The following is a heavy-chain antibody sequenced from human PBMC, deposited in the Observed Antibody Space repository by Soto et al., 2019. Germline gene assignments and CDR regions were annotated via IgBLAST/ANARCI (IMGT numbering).Heavy chain of an antibody. Sequence: VQLVESGGGLVKPGGSLRLSCAASGFTFRSYSMNWVRQAPGKGLEWVSVISSSSTYIYYADSLKGRFTISRDDAENSLYLQVNSLRAEDTAVYYCARAIAAAGTRGGFDIWGQGTMVTVSS. CDR3: ARAIAAAGTRGGFDI. J-gene: IGHJ3*02. CDR1: GFTFRSYS. CDR2: ISSSSTYI. D-gene: IGHD6-13*01. V-gene: IGHV3-21*01.